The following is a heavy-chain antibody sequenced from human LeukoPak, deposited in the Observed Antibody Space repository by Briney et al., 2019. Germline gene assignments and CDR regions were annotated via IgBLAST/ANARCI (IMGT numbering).Heavy chain of an antibody. CDR2: ISYDGSNK. Sequence: PGGSLRLSCAASGFTFSSYGMHWVRQAPGKGLEWVAVISYDGSNKYYADSVKGRFTISRDNSKNTLYLQMNSLRAEDTAVYYCAKDHGYSGYEGFDYWGQGTLVTVSS. J-gene: IGHJ4*02. D-gene: IGHD5-12*01. CDR3: AKDHGYSGYEGFDY. CDR1: GFTFSSYG. V-gene: IGHV3-30*18.